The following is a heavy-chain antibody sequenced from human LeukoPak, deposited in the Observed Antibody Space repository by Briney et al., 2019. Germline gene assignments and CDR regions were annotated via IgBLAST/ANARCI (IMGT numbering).Heavy chain of an antibody. Sequence: SETLSLTCTVSGGSISSSSYYWGWIRQPPGKGLEWIGNIYYTGSTYYNPSLKSLVSISVDTSKSQFSLKLNSVTAADTAVYYCARDATYNYGSGSTNWFDPWGQGTLVTVSS. CDR1: GGSISSSSYY. CDR3: ARDATYNYGSGSTNWFDP. D-gene: IGHD3-10*01. V-gene: IGHV4-39*07. J-gene: IGHJ5*02. CDR2: IYYTGST.